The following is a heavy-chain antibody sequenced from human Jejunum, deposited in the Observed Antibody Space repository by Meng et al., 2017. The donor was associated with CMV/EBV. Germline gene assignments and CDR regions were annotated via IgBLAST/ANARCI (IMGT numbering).Heavy chain of an antibody. J-gene: IGHJ4*02. V-gene: IGHV1-2*02. CDR1: EYPSTDYY. Sequence: EYPSTDYYMHWVRQAPGQGLEWMGWINPNTGGTNYAQKFQGRVTMTRDTSTNTAYMELTRLRSDDTALYYCAKDGGSYLDYYFDYWGQGTRVTVSS. CDR2: INPNTGGT. CDR3: AKDGGSYLDYYFDY. D-gene: IGHD1-26*01.